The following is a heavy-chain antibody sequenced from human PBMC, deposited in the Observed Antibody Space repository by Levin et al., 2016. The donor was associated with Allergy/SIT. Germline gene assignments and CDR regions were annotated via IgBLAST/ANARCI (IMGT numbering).Heavy chain of an antibody. V-gene: IGHV4-39*01. D-gene: IGHD2-15*01. CDR1: GGSISSSSYY. CDR3: ARLQHCSVHSCVNDF. CDR2: IYYSGST. J-gene: IGHJ4*02. Sequence: SETLSLTCTVSGGSISSSSYYWGWIRQPPGKGLEWIGSIYYSGSTYYNPSLKSRVTISVDTSKNQFSLKLSSVTVADTAVIYCARLQHCSVHSCVNDFWGQGTQVTVSS.